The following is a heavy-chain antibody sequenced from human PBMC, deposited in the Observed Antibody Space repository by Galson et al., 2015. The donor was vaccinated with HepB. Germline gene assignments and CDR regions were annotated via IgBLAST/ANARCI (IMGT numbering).Heavy chain of an antibody. J-gene: IGHJ4*02. D-gene: IGHD6-13*01. CDR1: GSSFTSYW. CDR3: ARQVAAAGTPPDY. CDR2: IYPGDSHT. V-gene: IGHV5-51*01. Sequence: QSGAEVKKPGESLKISCKGSGSSFTSYWIGWVRQVPGKGLEWMGIIYPGDSHTQYSPSFQGQVTISADKSISTAYLQWSSLKASDTAMYYCARQVAAAGTPPDYWGLGTLVTVSS.